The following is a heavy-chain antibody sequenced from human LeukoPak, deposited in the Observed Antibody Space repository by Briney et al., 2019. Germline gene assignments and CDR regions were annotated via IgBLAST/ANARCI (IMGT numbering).Heavy chain of an antibody. J-gene: IGHJ4*02. D-gene: IGHD3-22*01. CDR2: ISNRGGKT. Sequence: PGGTLRLSCAASGFTFSNSGMTWVRQAPGKGLEWDSGISNRGGKTYYADSVKGRFTISRDNAKNSLYLQMNTLRAEDTAVYYCARDRHKYNYDSGGYPPYWGQGTLVTVSS. V-gene: IGHV3-23*01. CDR1: GFTFSNSG. CDR3: ARDRHKYNYDSGGYPPY.